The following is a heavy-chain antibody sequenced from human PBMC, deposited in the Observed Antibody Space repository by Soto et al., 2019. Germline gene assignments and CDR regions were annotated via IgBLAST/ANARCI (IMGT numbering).Heavy chain of an antibody. CDR2: IYYSGST. V-gene: IGHV4-61*01. D-gene: IGHD6-19*01. J-gene: IGHJ5*02. CDR3: AGAVDNWFDP. CDR1: AGYLERSNYF. Sequence: PSETLSLTCSVPAGYLERSNYFWNRIRQPPGKGLEWIGNIYYSGSTNYNPSLKSRVTISVDTSKNQFSLKLSSVTAADTAVYYCAGAVDNWFDPWGQGTLVTVSS.